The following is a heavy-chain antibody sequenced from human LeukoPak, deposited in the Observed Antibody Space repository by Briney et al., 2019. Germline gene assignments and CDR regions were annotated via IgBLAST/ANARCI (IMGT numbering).Heavy chain of an antibody. CDR3: AREAGYYDSSGYYLYDYYYYMDV. CDR1: GGTFSSYA. J-gene: IGHJ6*03. CDR2: IIPIFGTA. Sequence: ASVKVSCKASGGTFSSYAISWVRQAPGQGLEWMGGIIPIFGTANYAQKFQGRVTITADKSTSTAHMELSSLRSEDTAVYYCAREAGYYDSSGYYLYDYYYYMDVWGKGTTVTVSS. V-gene: IGHV1-69*06. D-gene: IGHD3-22*01.